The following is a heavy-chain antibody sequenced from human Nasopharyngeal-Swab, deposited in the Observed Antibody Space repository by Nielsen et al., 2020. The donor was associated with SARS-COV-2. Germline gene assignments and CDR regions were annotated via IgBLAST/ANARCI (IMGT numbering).Heavy chain of an antibody. V-gene: IGHV4-34*01. Sequence: SETLSLTCAVYGGSFSGYYWSWIRQPPGKGLEWIGEINHSGSTNYNPSLKSRVTISVDTSKNQFSLELSSVTAADTAVYYCARFSSSWYGFGYWGQGTLVTVSS. J-gene: IGHJ4*02. D-gene: IGHD6-13*01. CDR1: GGSFSGYY. CDR3: ARFSSSWYGFGY. CDR2: INHSGST.